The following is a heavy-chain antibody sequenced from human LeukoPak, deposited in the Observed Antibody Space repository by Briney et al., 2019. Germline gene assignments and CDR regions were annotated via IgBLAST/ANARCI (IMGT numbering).Heavy chain of an antibody. V-gene: IGHV1-24*01. CDR2: FDPEDGET. Sequence: ASVKVSCNVSGYTLTELSMHWVRQAPGKGLEWMGGFDPEDGETIYAQKFQGRVTMTEDTSTDTAYMELSSLRSEDTAVYYCATSGIWYPLYFDYWGQGTLVTVSS. CDR1: GYTLTELS. CDR3: ATSGIWYPLYFDY. D-gene: IGHD6-13*01. J-gene: IGHJ4*02.